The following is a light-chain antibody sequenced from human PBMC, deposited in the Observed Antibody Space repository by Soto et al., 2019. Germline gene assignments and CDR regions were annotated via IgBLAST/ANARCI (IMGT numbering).Light chain of an antibody. Sequence: EIVLTQSPGTLSLSPGERATLSCRASRSLSSSYVVWYQQKPGQAPRLLIYAASRRATGIPVRFSGSGSATEYTLTISRLEPEDFAVYYCQQQCTFGQGTKLEIK. CDR2: AAS. J-gene: IGKJ2*02. CDR1: RSLSSSY. CDR3: QQQCT. V-gene: IGKV3-20*01.